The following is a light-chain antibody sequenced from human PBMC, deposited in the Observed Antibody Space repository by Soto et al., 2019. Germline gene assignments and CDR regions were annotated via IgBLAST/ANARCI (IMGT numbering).Light chain of an antibody. CDR1: SSNLGDNT. Sequence: QSVLTQPPSACGTPGQRVTISCSTSSSNLGDNTVNWYQHVPGTAPKLLIYSYDQRPSGVPDRFSGSKSGTSASLAISGLQSEDEADYYCATWDARLDGYVFGTGTKVTVL. J-gene: IGLJ1*01. CDR2: SYD. CDR3: ATWDARLDGYV. V-gene: IGLV1-44*01.